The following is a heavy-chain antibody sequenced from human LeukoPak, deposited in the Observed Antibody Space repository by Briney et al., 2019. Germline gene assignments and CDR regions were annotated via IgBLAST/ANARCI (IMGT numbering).Heavy chain of an antibody. J-gene: IGHJ2*01. CDR1: GFTFSSYG. V-gene: IGHV4-34*01. CDR3: ARRSSGTRKSVGSWYFDL. D-gene: IGHD1-14*01. CDR2: INHSGST. Sequence: GSLRLSCAASGFTFSSYGMSWVRQPPGKGLEWIGEINHSGSTNYNQSLKSRVTISVDTSKNQFSLKLSSVTAADTAVYYCARRSSGTRKSVGSWYFDLWGRGTLVTVSS.